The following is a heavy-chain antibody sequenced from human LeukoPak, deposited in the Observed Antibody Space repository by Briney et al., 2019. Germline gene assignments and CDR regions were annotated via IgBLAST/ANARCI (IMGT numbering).Heavy chain of an antibody. J-gene: IGHJ3*02. D-gene: IGHD3-16*02. CDR2: IDYSGNT. CDR1: GGSISSSGYC. V-gene: IGHV4-39*07. CDR3: ARGPLKNTFGGVIANAFDI. Sequence: SETLSLTCTVSGGSISSSGYCWGWIRQPPGKGLEWIGSIDYSGNTNYNPSLKSRVTISVDTSKTQFSLKLSSVTAADTAVYYCARGPLKNTFGGVIANAFDIWGQGTMVTVSS.